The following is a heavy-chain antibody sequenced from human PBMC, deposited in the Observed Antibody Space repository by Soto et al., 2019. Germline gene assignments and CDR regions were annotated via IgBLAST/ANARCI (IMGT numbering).Heavy chain of an antibody. CDR2: INPSGGSA. CDR1: GYTFTSYY. J-gene: IGHJ6*03. V-gene: IGHV1-46*03. Sequence: ASVKVSCKASGYTFTSYYMHWVRQAPGQGLEWMGIINPSGGSASYAQKFQGRVTMTRDTSTSTVYMELSSLRSEDTAVYYCARDYGSYSNYYYYYYYMDVWGKGTTVTVPS. CDR3: ARDYGSYSNYYYYYYYMDV. D-gene: IGHD4-4*01.